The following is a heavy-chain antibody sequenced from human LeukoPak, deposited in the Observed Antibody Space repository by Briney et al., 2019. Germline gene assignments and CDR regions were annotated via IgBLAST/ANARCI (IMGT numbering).Heavy chain of an antibody. CDR2: IYTSGST. CDR3: ARHQPHYDFWSGYFDY. J-gene: IGHJ4*02. V-gene: IGHV4-4*09. D-gene: IGHD3-3*01. CDR1: GGSISSYY. Sequence: SETLSLTCTVSGGSISSYYWSWIRQPPGKGLEWIGYIYTSGSTNYNPSLKSRVTISVDTSKNQFSLKLSSVTAADTAVYYCARHQPHYDFWSGYFDYWGQGTLVTVSS.